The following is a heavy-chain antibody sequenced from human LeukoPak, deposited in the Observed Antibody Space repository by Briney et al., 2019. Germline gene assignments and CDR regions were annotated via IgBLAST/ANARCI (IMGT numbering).Heavy chain of an antibody. CDR2: ISYDGSNK. CDR1: GFTFSSYA. J-gene: IGHJ6*03. D-gene: IGHD4-11*01. V-gene: IGHV3-30-3*01. Sequence: GGSLRLSCAASGFTFSSYAMHWVRQAPGKGLEWVAVISYDGSNKYYADSVKGRFTISRDNSKNTLYLQMNSLRAEDTAVYYCGRDWATVTPYYNYYYMAVGGKGPTSTV. CDR3: GRDWATVTPYYNYYYMAV.